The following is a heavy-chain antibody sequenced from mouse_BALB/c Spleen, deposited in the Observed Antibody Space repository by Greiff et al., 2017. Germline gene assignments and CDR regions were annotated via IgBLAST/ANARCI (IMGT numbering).Heavy chain of an antibody. CDR1: GFTFSSYA. CDR2: ISSGGST. V-gene: IGHV5-6-5*01. J-gene: IGHJ2*01. D-gene: IGHD2-4*01. Sequence: EVQVVESGGGLVKPGGSLKLSCAASGFTFSSYAMSWVRQTPEKRLEWVASISSGGSTYYPDSVKGRFTISRDNARNILYLQMSSLRSEDTAMYYCARGRDYDDYWGQGTTLTVSS. CDR3: ARGRDYDDY.